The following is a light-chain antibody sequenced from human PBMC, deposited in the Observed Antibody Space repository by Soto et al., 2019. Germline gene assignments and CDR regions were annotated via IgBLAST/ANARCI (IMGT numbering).Light chain of an antibody. CDR3: QQLNSYPLT. J-gene: IGKJ4*01. Sequence: DIQLTQSPSFLSASVGDRVTITCRASQGISSYLAWYQQKQEKAPKLLIYGASTLQSGVPSRFSGSGSGTEFTLTISSLQPEDFATYYCQQLNSYPLTFGGGTKVEIK. V-gene: IGKV1-9*01. CDR1: QGISSY. CDR2: GAS.